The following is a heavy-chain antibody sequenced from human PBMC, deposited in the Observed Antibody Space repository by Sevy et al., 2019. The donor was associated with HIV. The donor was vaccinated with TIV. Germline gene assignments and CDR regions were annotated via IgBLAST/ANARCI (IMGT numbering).Heavy chain of an antibody. CDR2: ISSSGSSI. Sequence: GGSLRLSCTASGFTFSSYDMNWVRQAPGKGLEWVSKISSSGSSIYYADSVKGRFTISRDNAKNSLNLQMNSLRAEDTALYYCVRNGGAYDTGFDPWGQVTLVTVSS. V-gene: IGHV3-48*03. J-gene: IGHJ5*02. CDR1: GFTFSSYD. D-gene: IGHD3-22*01. CDR3: VRNGGAYDTGFDP.